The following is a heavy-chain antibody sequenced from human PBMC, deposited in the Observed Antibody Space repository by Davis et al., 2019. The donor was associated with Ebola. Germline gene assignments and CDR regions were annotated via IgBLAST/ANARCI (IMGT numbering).Heavy chain of an antibody. CDR3: VRSLVGCYNPFDY. Sequence: GESLKISCKESKNIFTNYWIGWVRQMPGKGLEWMGSIYLDDSETRYSPSFHGQVTISADKSISTAYLQWSSLRASDTAMYYCVRSLVGCYNPFDYWGQGTLVTVSS. J-gene: IGHJ4*02. CDR2: IYLDDSET. CDR1: KNIFTNYW. D-gene: IGHD5-24*01. V-gene: IGHV5-51*01.